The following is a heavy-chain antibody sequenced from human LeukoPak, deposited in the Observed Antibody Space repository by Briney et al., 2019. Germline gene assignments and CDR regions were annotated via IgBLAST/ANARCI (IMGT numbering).Heavy chain of an antibody. Sequence: GGSLRLSCAASGFTYSSYSMNWVRQAPGKGLEWVSSISSSSSYIYYADSVKGRFTISRDNAKNSLYLQMNSLRAEDTAVYYCARRSKTTPNNWFDPWGQGTLVTVSS. CDR3: ARRSKTTPNNWFDP. V-gene: IGHV3-21*01. CDR2: ISSSSSYI. J-gene: IGHJ5*02. D-gene: IGHD1-14*01. CDR1: GFTYSSYS.